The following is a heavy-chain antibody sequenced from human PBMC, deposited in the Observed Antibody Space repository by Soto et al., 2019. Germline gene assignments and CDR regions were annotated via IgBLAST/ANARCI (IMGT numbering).Heavy chain of an antibody. CDR2: IRGSGDRT. Sequence: EVKLLESGGGLVPPWGSLRLTCAASGFTLNSYALSWVRQAPGKGLEWISSIRGSGDRTYYADSVKGRFTVSRDNSEGTLSLQMDILSADDASVYYCARGLRITAWGWFDPWGQGTLVTVSS. D-gene: IGHD1-26*01. V-gene: IGHV3-23*01. CDR3: ARGLRITAWGWFDP. CDR1: GFTLNSYA. J-gene: IGHJ5*02.